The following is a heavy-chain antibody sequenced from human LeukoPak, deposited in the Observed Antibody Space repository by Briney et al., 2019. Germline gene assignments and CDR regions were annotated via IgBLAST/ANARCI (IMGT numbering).Heavy chain of an antibody. CDR1: GFTFSNFW. V-gene: IGHV3-74*01. J-gene: IGHJ4*02. Sequence: GGSLRLSCAASGFTFSNFWMHWVRQAPGKGLVWVSRIKSDGTRTDYADSVKGRFTISRDNARNTLYLQMNSLRAEDTAVYYCARELPFDYWGQGTLVSASS. CDR3: ARELPFDY. CDR2: IKSDGTRT. D-gene: IGHD1-26*01.